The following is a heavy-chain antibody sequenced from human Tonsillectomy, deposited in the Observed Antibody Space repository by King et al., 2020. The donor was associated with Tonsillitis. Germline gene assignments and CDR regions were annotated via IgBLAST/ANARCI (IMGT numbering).Heavy chain of an antibody. D-gene: IGHD4-17*01. CDR2: ISYDGNNK. Sequence: VQLVESGGGVDQPGKSLRLSCAASGFTFSSYTMHWVRQAPGKGLEWVAVISYDGNNKYYAASVEGRFTISRDNSKNTLYLQLNNRRAEDTAVYYCARQPVTTGTYYFDYWGQGTLVTVSS. CDR3: ARQPVTTGTYYFDY. V-gene: IGHV3-30*04. J-gene: IGHJ4*02. CDR1: GFTFSSYT.